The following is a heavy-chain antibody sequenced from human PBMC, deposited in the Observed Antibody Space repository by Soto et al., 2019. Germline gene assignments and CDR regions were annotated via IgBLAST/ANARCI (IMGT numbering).Heavy chain of an antibody. CDR3: AHKGGGDRILDF. CDR1: GFSLSASGVG. V-gene: IGHV2-5*02. CDR2: IYWDDAK. Sequence: SGPTLVNPTQTLTLTCTFSGFSLSASGVGVGWIRQPPGKALEWLAIIYWDDAKHYSPSLKSSLTITKDTSKNQVVLTMTNMGPCGTATYFWAHKGGGDRILDFWGQ. D-gene: IGHD3-16*01. J-gene: IGHJ4*02.